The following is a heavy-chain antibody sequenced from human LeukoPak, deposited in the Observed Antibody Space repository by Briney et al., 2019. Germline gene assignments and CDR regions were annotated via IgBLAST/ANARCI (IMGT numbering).Heavy chain of an antibody. CDR3: ARDGFSSSWYGRTLDY. CDR2: IWYDESNK. CDR1: GFSSYG. V-gene: IGHV3-33*01. D-gene: IGHD6-13*01. Sequence: GGSLRLSCAASGFSSYGMHWVRQAPGKGLEWVAVIWYDESNKYYADSVKGRFTISRDNSRNTLYLQMNSLRAEDTAVYYCARDGFSSSWYGRTLDYWGQGTLVTVSS. J-gene: IGHJ4*02.